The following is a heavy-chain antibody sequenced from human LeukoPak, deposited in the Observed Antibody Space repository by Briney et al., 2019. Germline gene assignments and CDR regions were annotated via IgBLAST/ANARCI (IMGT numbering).Heavy chain of an antibody. Sequence: SETLSLTCTVSGGSISSYYWSWIRQPAGKRLQWIGRIYASGNTNSNPSLKSRVSMSIDMSKNQFSLNLTSVTAADTAVYYCARDDSIGYYELDLWGQGTLVTVSS. V-gene: IGHV4-4*07. CDR1: GGSISSYY. CDR3: ARDDSIGYYELDL. J-gene: IGHJ5*02. D-gene: IGHD3-22*01. CDR2: IYASGNT.